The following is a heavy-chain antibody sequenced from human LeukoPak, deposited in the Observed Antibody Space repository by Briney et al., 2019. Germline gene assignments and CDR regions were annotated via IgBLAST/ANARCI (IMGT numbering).Heavy chain of an antibody. CDR1: GFTFSSYG. V-gene: IGHV3-23*01. J-gene: IGHJ4*02. D-gene: IGHD3-10*01. CDR3: ARDFGSRGSGTVYYFDY. CDR2: ISGSGGST. Sequence: GGTLRLSCAASGFTFSSYGMSWVRQAPGKGLEWVSAISGSGGSTYYADSVKGRFTVSRDNAKNSLHLQMNSLRAEDTAVYYCARDFGSRGSGTVYYFDYWGQGTLVTVSS.